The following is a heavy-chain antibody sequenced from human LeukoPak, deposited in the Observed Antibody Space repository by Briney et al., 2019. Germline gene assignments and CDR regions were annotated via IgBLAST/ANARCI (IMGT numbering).Heavy chain of an antibody. Sequence: GGSLRLSGAASGFTVSSNYMSWVRQVPGKGLEWVSIIYSGGSTFYADSVKGRFTISRDNSKNTLYLQMNSLRAEDTAVYYCARDSSGLSNWFDPWGQGTLVTVSS. CDR1: GFTVSSNY. CDR3: ARDSSGLSNWFDP. V-gene: IGHV3-53*01. CDR2: IYSGGST. D-gene: IGHD3-22*01. J-gene: IGHJ5*02.